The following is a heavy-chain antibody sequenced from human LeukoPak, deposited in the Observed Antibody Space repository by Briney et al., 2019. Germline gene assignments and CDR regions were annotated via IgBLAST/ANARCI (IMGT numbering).Heavy chain of an antibody. CDR1: GGSISSYY. V-gene: IGHV4-59*08. CDR2: IYYSGIT. Sequence: SETLSLTCTVSGGSISSYYCSWIRQPPGKGLEWIGYIYYSGITNYTPSLKSRVTISVDTSKNQFSLKLSSVTAADTAVYYCARQKGDTAMEHYYPMDVWGQGTTVTVSS. J-gene: IGHJ6*02. D-gene: IGHD5-18*01. CDR3: ARQKGDTAMEHYYPMDV.